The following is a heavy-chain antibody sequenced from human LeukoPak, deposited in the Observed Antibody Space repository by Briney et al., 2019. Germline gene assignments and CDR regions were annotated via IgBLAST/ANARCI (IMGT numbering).Heavy chain of an antibody. CDR1: GVTFISYT. Sequence: GGSLRLSCAASGVTFISYTMSWVRQAPGEGRGWVSAICGSGGSTYYADSVKGRFTISRDNSKNTLYLQMNSLRAEDTAVYYCAKAPLSGSYFPYYFDYWGQGTLVTVSS. V-gene: IGHV3-23*01. J-gene: IGHJ4*02. CDR2: ICGSGGST. D-gene: IGHD1-26*01. CDR3: AKAPLSGSYFPYYFDY.